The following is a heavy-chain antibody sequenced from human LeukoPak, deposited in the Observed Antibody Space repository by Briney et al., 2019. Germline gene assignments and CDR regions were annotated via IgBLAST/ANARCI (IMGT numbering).Heavy chain of an antibody. CDR1: GGSLSSYY. V-gene: IGHV4-59*01. J-gene: IGHJ4*02. CDR3: ARGFRGGYAGY. Sequence: RPETLSLTCTVSGGSLSSYYWNWIRQPPGKGLEWIGYIYYRGSTNYNPSLKSRVTISVDTSKNQFSLKLSSVTAADTAVYYCARGFRGGYAGYWGQGALVTVSS. CDR2: IYYRGST. D-gene: IGHD6-19*01.